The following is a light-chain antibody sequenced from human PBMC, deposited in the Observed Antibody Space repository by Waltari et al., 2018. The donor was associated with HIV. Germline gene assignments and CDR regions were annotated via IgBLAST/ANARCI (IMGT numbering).Light chain of an antibody. Sequence: SHELTQPPSESVSPGHTDRIPCSGDAFPTPYAYWYHQKPGQAPVLVIYKDTERPSGIPERFSGSSSGTTVTLTISGVQAEDEADYYCQSADSSGTWVFGGGTKLTVL. CDR3: QSADSSGTWV. V-gene: IGLV3-25*03. CDR2: KDT. J-gene: IGLJ3*02. CDR1: AFPTPY.